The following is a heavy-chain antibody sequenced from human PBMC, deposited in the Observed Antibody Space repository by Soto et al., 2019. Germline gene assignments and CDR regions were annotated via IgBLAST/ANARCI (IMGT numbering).Heavy chain of an antibody. V-gene: IGHV6-1*01. J-gene: IGHJ5*02. Sequence: SQTLSLTCAISGDSVSSNSAAWNWIRQSPSRGLEWLGRTYYRSKWYNDYAVSVKSRITINPDTSKNQFSLQLNSVTPEDTAVYYWARDLWQGYSSGWHNSFDPWGQGTLVTVYS. CDR2: TYYRSKWYN. D-gene: IGHD6-19*01. CDR3: ARDLWQGYSSGWHNSFDP. CDR1: GDSVSSNSAA.